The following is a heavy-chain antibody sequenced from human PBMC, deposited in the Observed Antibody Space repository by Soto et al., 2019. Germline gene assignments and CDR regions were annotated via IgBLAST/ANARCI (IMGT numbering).Heavy chain of an antibody. D-gene: IGHD3-10*01. Sequence: SETLSLTCTVSGGSISSYYWSWIRQPPGKGLEWIGYIYYSGSTNYNPSLKSRVTISVDTSKNQFSLKLSSVTAADTAVYYCARHGRFGELSFFDYWGQGTLVTVSS. CDR3: ARHGRFGELSFFDY. CDR1: GGSISSYY. V-gene: IGHV4-59*08. J-gene: IGHJ4*02. CDR2: IYYSGST.